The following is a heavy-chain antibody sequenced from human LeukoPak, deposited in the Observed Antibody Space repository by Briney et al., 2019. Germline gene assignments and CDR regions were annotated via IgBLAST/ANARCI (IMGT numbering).Heavy chain of an antibody. D-gene: IGHD3-22*01. J-gene: IGHJ5*02. CDR2: ISYSGSS. CDR1: GGSIRSYY. Sequence: SETLSLTCTVSGGSIRSYYWTWIRQPPGKGLECIGYISYSGSSSYNPSLKSRVTISVDTSKNQFSLKLSAVTAADTAVYYCATYYYDSIWGFDLWGQGTLVTVPS. CDR3: ATYYYDSIWGFDL. V-gene: IGHV4-59*01.